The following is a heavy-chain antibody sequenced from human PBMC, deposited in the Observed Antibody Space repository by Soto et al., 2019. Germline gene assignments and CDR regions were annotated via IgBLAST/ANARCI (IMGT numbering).Heavy chain of an antibody. J-gene: IGHJ4*02. CDR1: GGSISSYY. Sequence: QVQLQESGPGLVKPSETLSLTCTVSGGSISSYYWSWVRQPPGKRLEWIGYIYYSGSTNYNPSLKSRCTIAVDTSKNPFSLKLSSVTATDTAVYYCARGIQLWTITYYFDYWGQGTLVTVSS. CDR3: ARGIQLWTITYYFDY. CDR2: IYYSGST. V-gene: IGHV4-59*01. D-gene: IGHD5-18*01.